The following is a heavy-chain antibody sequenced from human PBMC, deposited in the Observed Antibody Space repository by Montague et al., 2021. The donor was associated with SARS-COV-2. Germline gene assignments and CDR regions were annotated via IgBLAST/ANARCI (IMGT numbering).Heavy chain of an antibody. CDR1: GFAVSRYA. J-gene: IGHJ6*02. D-gene: IGHD5-18*01. CDR3: ARVLRGYSDGYKDYYYYYGMDV. CDR2: MSHDGSNK. Sequence: SLRLSFAASGFAVSRYAMHWVRQAPGKGLEWVAVMSHDGSNKYYADSVKGRFTISRDNSKNTLYLQMNSLRAEDTAVYYCARVLRGYSDGYKDYYYYYGMDVWGQGTTVTVSS. V-gene: IGHV3-30-3*01.